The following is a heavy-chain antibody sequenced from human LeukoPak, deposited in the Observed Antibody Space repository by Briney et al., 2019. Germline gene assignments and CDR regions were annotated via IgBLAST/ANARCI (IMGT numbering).Heavy chain of an antibody. V-gene: IGHV4-4*02. CDR2: IYHSGSI. CDR1: GVTITSGNW. J-gene: IGHJ4*02. D-gene: IGHD5-12*01. Sequence: SGTLSLTCGVSGVTITSGNWWSWVRQPPGKGLEWIGEIYHSGSINYNPSLKSRVTISVDKSKNQFSLKLNSVTAADTAVYYCWHSGYESGLDYWGQGTLVTVSS. CDR3: WHSGYESGLDY.